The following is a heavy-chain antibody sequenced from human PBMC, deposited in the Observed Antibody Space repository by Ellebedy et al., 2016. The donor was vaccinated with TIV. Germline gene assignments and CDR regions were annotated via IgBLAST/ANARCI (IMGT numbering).Heavy chain of an antibody. CDR1: GFTLSSYW. CDR3: AKEDGLRGRGMDV. V-gene: IGHV3-74*03. D-gene: IGHD3-16*01. J-gene: IGHJ6*02. Sequence: GGSLRLSCAASGFTLSSYWMHWVRQDPEKGLVWVSRVSTDGTSTKYADSVKGRFTISRDNAKNMVYLEMNSLRSEDTAVYYCAKEDGLRGRGMDVWGQGTTVTVSS. CDR2: VSTDGTST.